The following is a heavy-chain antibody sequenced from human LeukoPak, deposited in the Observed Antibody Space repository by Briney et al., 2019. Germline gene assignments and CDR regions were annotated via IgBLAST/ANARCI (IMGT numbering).Heavy chain of an antibody. Sequence: ASVKVSCKASGYIFNDYYIHWVRQAPGQGLEWMGWINPKRGGTKYVQKFQGRVTMTSDTSISTVYMEVSRLRSDDTAVYYCARVRYDYAAKDFDYWGQGTLVTVSS. CDR2: INPKRGGT. CDR3: ARVRYDYAAKDFDY. CDR1: GYIFNDYY. J-gene: IGHJ4*02. V-gene: IGHV1-2*02. D-gene: IGHD4-23*01.